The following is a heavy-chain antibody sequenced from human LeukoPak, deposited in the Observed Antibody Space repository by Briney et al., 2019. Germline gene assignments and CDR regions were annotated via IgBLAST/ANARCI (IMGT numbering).Heavy chain of an antibody. V-gene: IGHV3-21*01. CDR2: ISGSSSYI. CDR3: ARGQKQLWLHKDY. D-gene: IGHD5-18*01. Sequence: PGGSLRLSCAASGFTFSTYGMNWVRQAPGKGLEWVSSISGSSSYIFYADSAKGRFTISRDNAKNSLYLQMNSLRAEDTAIYYCARGQKQLWLHKDYWGQGTLVTVSS. CDR1: GFTFSTYG. J-gene: IGHJ4*02.